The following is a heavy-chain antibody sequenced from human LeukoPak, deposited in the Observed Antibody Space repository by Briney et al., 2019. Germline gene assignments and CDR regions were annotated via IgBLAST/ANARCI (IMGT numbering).Heavy chain of an antibody. CDR1: GGSISNYY. D-gene: IGHD1-14*01. CDR2: IHYSGII. CDR3: AREVWGPEY. Sequence: SETLSLTCTVSGGSISNYYWGWIRQPPGKGLEWIGTIHYSGIIDYNPSLKSRVTISVDTSKKQFSLKLSSVTAADTAVYYCAREVWGPEYWGQGTLVTVSS. J-gene: IGHJ4*02. V-gene: IGHV4-39*07.